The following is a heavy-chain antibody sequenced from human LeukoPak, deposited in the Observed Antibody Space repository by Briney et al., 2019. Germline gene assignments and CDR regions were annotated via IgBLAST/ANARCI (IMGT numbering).Heavy chain of an antibody. Sequence: GGSLRLSCAASGFTFSSYAMSWVRQAPGKWLEWVSAISGSGGSTYYADSVKGRFTISRDNAKNSLYLQMNSLRAEDTAVYYCAREDATAFDYWGQGALVTVSS. CDR1: GFTFSSYA. CDR3: AREDATAFDY. J-gene: IGHJ4*02. CDR2: ISGSGGST. V-gene: IGHV3-23*01. D-gene: IGHD1-26*01.